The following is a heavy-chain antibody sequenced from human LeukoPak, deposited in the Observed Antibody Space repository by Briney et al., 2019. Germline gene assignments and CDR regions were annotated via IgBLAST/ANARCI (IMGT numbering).Heavy chain of an antibody. CDR1: GGSFSGYY. Sequence: SETLSLTSAVYGGSFSGYYWSWIRQPPGKGLDWIGEINHSGSTNYNPSLKSRVTISVDTSKNQFSLKLSSVTAADTAVYYCARLPYYYDSSGYYYFSFDYWGQGTLVTVSS. D-gene: IGHD3-22*01. V-gene: IGHV4-34*01. J-gene: IGHJ4*02. CDR2: INHSGST. CDR3: ARLPYYYDSSGYYYFSFDY.